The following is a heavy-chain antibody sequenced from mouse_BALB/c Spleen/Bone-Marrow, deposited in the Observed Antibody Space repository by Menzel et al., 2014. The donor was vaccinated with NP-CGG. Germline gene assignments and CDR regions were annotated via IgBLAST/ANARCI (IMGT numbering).Heavy chain of an antibody. CDR1: GFTFNTYA. Sequence: EVQGVESGGGLVQPKGSLKLSCAASGFTFNTYAMNWVRQAPGKGLEWVARIRSKSNNYATYYADSVKDRFTISRDDSQSKLFLQVNNMKTEDAAMYYCVKSDGCFFDYWGQGTSLTVSS. J-gene: IGHJ2*03. D-gene: IGHD2-3*01. CDR2: IRSKSNNYAT. CDR3: VKSDGCFFDY. V-gene: IGHV10-1*02.